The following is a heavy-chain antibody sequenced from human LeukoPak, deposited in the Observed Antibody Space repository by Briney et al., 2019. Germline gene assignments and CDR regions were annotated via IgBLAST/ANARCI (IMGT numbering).Heavy chain of an antibody. CDR3: ARIPYSSGWYGAGGVHYYFDY. Sequence: SETLSPTCTVSGGSISSYYWSWIRQPPGKGLEWIGYIYYSGSTNYNPPLKSRVTISVDTSKNQFSLKLSSVTAADTAVYYCARIPYSSGWYGAGGVHYYFDYWGQGTLVTVSS. CDR2: IYYSGST. J-gene: IGHJ4*02. D-gene: IGHD6-19*01. V-gene: IGHV4-59*01. CDR1: GGSISSYY.